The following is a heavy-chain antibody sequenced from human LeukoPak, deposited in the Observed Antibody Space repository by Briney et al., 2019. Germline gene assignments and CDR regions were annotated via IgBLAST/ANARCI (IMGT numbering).Heavy chain of an antibody. D-gene: IGHD2-15*01. CDR2: ISFDGSDA. CDR3: AKVRVGTAHFDY. Sequence: GGSLRLSCAASGFTFSGFWMHWVRQAPGKGLVWVSCISFDGSDATYADSVKGRFTISRDNSKNTLYLQMNSLRPEDTAVYYCAKVRVGTAHFDYWGQGTLVTVSS. CDR1: GFTFSGFW. J-gene: IGHJ4*02. V-gene: IGHV3-74*01.